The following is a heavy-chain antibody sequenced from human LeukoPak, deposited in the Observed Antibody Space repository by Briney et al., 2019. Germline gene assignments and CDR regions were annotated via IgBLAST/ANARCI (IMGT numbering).Heavy chain of an antibody. CDR1: GGSISSYY. CDR2: IYYSGST. CDR3: ARQSRDYLESESDY. Sequence: PSETLSLTCTVSGGSISSYYWSWIRQPPGKGLEWIGYIYYSGSTNYNPSLKSRVTISVDTSKNQFSLKLSSVTAADTAVYYCARQSRDYLESESDYWGQGTLVTVSS. V-gene: IGHV4-59*08. D-gene: IGHD2/OR15-2a*01. J-gene: IGHJ4*02.